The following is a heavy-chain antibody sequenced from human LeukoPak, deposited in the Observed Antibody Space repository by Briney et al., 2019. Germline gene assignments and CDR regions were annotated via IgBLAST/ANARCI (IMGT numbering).Heavy chain of an antibody. D-gene: IGHD1-26*01. Sequence: GRSLRLSCAASGFTFSSYAMSWVRQAPGKGLEWVSAISGSGGSTYYADSVRGRFTISRDNSKNTLYLHMNSLRAEDTALYYCARNYYEPTYDYYFDCWGQGTLVTVSS. CDR1: GFTFSSYA. J-gene: IGHJ4*02. CDR2: ISGSGGST. V-gene: IGHV3-23*01. CDR3: ARNYYEPTYDYYFDC.